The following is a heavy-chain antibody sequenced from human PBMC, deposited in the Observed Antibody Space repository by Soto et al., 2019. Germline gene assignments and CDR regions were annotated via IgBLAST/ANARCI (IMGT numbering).Heavy chain of an antibody. V-gene: IGHV4-30-4*01. CDR2: IYYSGST. J-gene: IGHJ6*02. Sequence: SETLSLTCTVSGGPFSSGDYYWSWIRQPPGKGLEWIGYIYYSGSTYYNPSLKSRVTISVDTSKNQFSLKLSSVTAADTAVYYCARHNYDSSGYYHYYYGMDVWGQGTTVTVSS. D-gene: IGHD3-22*01. CDR1: GGPFSSGDYY. CDR3: ARHNYDSSGYYHYYYGMDV.